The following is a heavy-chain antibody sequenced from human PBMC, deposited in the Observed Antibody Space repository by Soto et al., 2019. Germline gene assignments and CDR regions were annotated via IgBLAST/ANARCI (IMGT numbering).Heavy chain of an antibody. CDR2: IYYSGST. CDR3: ARYCSGGRCYDGRSSLFDY. J-gene: IGHJ4*02. V-gene: IGHV4-30-4*01. D-gene: IGHD2-15*01. CDR1: GGSISSGDYY. Sequence: QVQLQESGPGLVKPSQTMSLTCTVSGGSISSGDYYWSWIRQPPGKGLEWIGYIYYSGSTYYNPSLKSRVTISVDTSKTQVSLKLSSVTATDTAVYYWARYCSGGRCYDGRSSLFDYWGQGTLVTVSS.